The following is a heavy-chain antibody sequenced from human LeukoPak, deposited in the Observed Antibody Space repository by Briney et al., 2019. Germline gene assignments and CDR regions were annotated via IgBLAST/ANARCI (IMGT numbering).Heavy chain of an antibody. CDR1: GFTFSSYG. D-gene: IGHD3-10*01. Sequence: HTGRSLRLSCAASGFTFSSYGMHWVRQAPGKGLEWVAVISYDGSNKYYADSVKGRFTISRDNSKNTLYLQMNNLRAEDTALYYCARASPYSYLSGSGEGMGYWGQGTLVTVSS. J-gene: IGHJ4*02. V-gene: IGHV3-30*03. CDR3: ARASPYSYLSGSGEGMGY. CDR2: ISYDGSNK.